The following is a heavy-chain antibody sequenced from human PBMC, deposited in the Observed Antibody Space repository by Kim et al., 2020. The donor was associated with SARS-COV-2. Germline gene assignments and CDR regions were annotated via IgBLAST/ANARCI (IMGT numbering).Heavy chain of an antibody. D-gene: IGHD3-10*01. J-gene: IGHJ4*02. CDR2: IYSGGSST. V-gene: IGHV3-23*03. CDR3: AKGGGLGRSEVCY. Sequence: GGSLRLSCAASGFTFSSYAMSWVRQAPGKGLEWVSVIYSGGSSTYYADSVKGRFTISRDNSKNTLYLQMYSLRAEDTAVYYCAKGGGLGRSEVCYWGQGTLVTVSS. CDR1: GFTFSSYA.